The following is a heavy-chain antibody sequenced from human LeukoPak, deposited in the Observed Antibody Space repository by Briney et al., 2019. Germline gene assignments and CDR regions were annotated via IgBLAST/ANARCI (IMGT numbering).Heavy chain of an antibody. CDR2: IYYSGST. J-gene: IGHJ4*02. CDR1: GGSISSSSYY. V-gene: IGHV4-39*07. Sequence: SQTLSLTCTVSGGSISSSSYYWGWIRQPPGKGLEWIGSIYYSGSTYYNPSLKSRVTISVDTSKNQFSLKLSSVTAADTAVYYCATLAPELPYYYDSSGYLGPGGYWGQGTLVTVSS. D-gene: IGHD3-22*01. CDR3: ATLAPELPYYYDSSGYLGPGGY.